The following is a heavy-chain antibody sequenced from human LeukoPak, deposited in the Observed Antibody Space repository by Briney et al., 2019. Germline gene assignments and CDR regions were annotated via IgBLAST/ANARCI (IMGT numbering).Heavy chain of an antibody. CDR1: GSTFSSYW. Sequence: PGGSLRLSCAASGSTFSSYWMHWVRQAPGKGLVWVSRINSDGSSTSYADSVKGRFTISRDNAKNTLYLQMNSLRAEDTAVYYCARAAIVVVPAATERYYYYYGMDVWGQGTTVTVSS. D-gene: IGHD2-2*01. V-gene: IGHV3-74*01. J-gene: IGHJ6*01. CDR2: INSDGSST. CDR3: ARAAIVVVPAATERYYYYYGMDV.